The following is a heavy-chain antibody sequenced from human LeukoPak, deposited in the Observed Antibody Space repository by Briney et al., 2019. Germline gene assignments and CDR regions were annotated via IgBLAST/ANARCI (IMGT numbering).Heavy chain of an antibody. CDR2: ISIDGGRT. CDR3: AKAGTYYRDGSGNGYYNYFEN. J-gene: IGHJ4*02. CDR1: GFTFSSYA. V-gene: IGHV3-23*01. Sequence: PGRSLRLSCAASGFTFSSYAMSWVRQAPGKGPEWVSTISIDGGRTYYADSVKGRFTVSRDNAKNSLHLQMNSLRAEDTALYFCAKAGTYYRDGSGNGYYNYFENWGQGTPVTVSS. D-gene: IGHD3-22*01.